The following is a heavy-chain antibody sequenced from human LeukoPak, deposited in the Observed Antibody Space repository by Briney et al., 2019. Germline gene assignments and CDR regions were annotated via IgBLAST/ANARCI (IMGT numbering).Heavy chain of an antibody. CDR3: AKDMIVLGFASDFDY. V-gene: IGHV3-23*01. J-gene: IGHJ4*02. Sequence: GGSLRLSCAASEFSFRSHAMSWVRQAPGKGLEWVSTIRNSGSGTYYADSVKGRFTISRDDSRNTLYLQMNSLRAEDTAVYYCAKDMIVLGFASDFDYWGQGTLVTVSS. CDR2: IRNSGSGT. CDR1: EFSFRSHA. D-gene: IGHD3-22*01.